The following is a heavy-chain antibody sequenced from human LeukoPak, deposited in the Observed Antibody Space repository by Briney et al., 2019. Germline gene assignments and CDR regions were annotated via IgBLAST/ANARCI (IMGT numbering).Heavy chain of an antibody. CDR3: ARDLEGYHYGSGNYPQ. V-gene: IGHV1-2*02. D-gene: IGHD3-10*01. CDR1: GYIFTGYY. CDR2: INPNSGGT. Sequence: ASVKVSCKASGYIFTGYYIHWVRQAPGQGLEWMGLINPNSGGTNYAQKFQGRVTMTRDTSISTAYMELSSLRSDDTAVYYCARDLEGYHYGSGNYPQWGQGTLVTVSS. J-gene: IGHJ4*02.